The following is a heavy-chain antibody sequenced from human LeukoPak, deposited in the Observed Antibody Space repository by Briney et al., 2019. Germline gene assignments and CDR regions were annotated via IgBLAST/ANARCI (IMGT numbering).Heavy chain of an antibody. CDR3: ARDAGYSAYDRTYGMDV. CDR1: GGTFSSYA. Sequence: SVKVSCKASGGTFSSYAISWVRQAPGQGLEWMGGIIPIFGTANYAQKSQGRVTLTRDTSTSTVYMELSSLRSEDTAVYYCARDAGYSAYDRTYGMDVWGQGTTVTVSS. J-gene: IGHJ6*02. V-gene: IGHV1-69*05. CDR2: IIPIFGTA. D-gene: IGHD5-12*01.